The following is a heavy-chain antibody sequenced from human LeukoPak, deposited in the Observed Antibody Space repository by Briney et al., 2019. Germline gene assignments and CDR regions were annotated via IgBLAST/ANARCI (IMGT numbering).Heavy chain of an antibody. CDR3: ARSSTYYGGRYYFDY. Sequence: PSETLSLTCAVYGGSFSGYYWSWIRQPPGKGLEWIGEINHSGSTNYNPSLKSRVTISVDTSKNQFSLKLSSVTAADTAVHYCARSSTYYGGRYYFDYWGQGTLVTVSS. CDR1: GGSFSGYY. D-gene: IGHD4-23*01. CDR2: INHSGST. J-gene: IGHJ4*02. V-gene: IGHV4-34*01.